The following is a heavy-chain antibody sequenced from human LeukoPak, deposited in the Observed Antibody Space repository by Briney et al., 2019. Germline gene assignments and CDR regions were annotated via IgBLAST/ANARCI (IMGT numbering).Heavy chain of an antibody. J-gene: IGHJ4*02. CDR2: IYYSGST. D-gene: IGHD5-12*01. CDR1: GGSISSGGYY. CDR3: ARDNPRGHEDY. V-gene: IGHV4-31*03. Sequence: SETLSLTCTVSGGSISSGGYYWSWIRQHPGKGLEWIGYIYYSGSTYYNPSLKSRVTISVDTSKNQFSLKLSSVTAADTAVYXXARDNPRGHEDYWGQGTLVTVSS.